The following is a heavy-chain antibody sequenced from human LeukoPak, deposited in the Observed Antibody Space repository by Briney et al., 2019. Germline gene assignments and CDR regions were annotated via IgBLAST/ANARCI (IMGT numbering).Heavy chain of an antibody. V-gene: IGHV1-69*01. Sequence: GSSVKVSCKASGGTFSSYAISWVRQAPGQGLEWVGGIIPIFGTANYAQKFQGRVTITADESTSTAYMELSSLRSEDTAVYYCASGPRHWNDNDYWGQGTLVTVSS. J-gene: IGHJ4*02. D-gene: IGHD1-1*01. CDR3: ASGPRHWNDNDY. CDR2: IIPIFGTA. CDR1: GGTFSSYA.